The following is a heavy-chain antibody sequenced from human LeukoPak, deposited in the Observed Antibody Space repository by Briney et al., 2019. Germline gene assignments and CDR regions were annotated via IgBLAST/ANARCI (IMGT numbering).Heavy chain of an antibody. V-gene: IGHV2-70*01. D-gene: IGHD5-18*01. J-gene: IGHJ3*01. CDR2: IDWDDDK. CDR1: GFSLTTGGMS. Sequence: SGPTLGLPPQTLTLTLNFQGFSLTTGGMSVSWIRQPPGKALEWLAHIDWDDDKYYSTSLKTRLTISNDTTNNHLGLTMTNMDPEDTAAYCSTRGDTALRGDVSTDWSQPTMVTVSS. CDR3: TRGDTALRGDVSTD.